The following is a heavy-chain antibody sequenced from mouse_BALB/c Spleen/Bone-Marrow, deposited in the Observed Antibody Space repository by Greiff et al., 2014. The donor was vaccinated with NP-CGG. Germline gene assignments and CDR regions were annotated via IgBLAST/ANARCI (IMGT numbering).Heavy chain of an antibody. CDR3: ARSRDYGSSYYAMDY. CDR1: GFNIKDTY. D-gene: IGHD1-1*01. V-gene: IGHV14-3*02. CDR2: IDPANGNT. J-gene: IGHJ4*01. Sequence: EVKLMESGAELVKPGASVKLSCTASGFNIKDTYMHWVEQRPEQGLEWIGRIDPANGNTKYDPKFQGKATITADTSSNTAYLQLSSLTSEDTAVYYCARSRDYGSSYYAMDYWGQGTSVTVSS.